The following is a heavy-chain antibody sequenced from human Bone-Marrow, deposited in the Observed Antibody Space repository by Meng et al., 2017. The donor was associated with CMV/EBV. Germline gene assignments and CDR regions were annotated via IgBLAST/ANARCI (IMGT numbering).Heavy chain of an antibody. J-gene: IGHJ6*02. CDR2: ISSSGNTI. CDR3: ARADSSGYYGGEDYYYYYGMDV. V-gene: IGHV3-48*03. CDR1: GFTFSSYE. Sequence: GESLKISCAASGFTFSSYEMNWVRQAPGKGLEWVSYISSSGNTIYYADSVKGRFTISRDNAKNSLYLQMNSLRAEDTAVYYCARADSSGYYGGEDYYYYYGMDVWGQGTTVT. D-gene: IGHD3-22*01.